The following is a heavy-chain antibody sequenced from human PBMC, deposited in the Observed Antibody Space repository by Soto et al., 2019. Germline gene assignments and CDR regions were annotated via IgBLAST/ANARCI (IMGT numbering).Heavy chain of an antibody. D-gene: IGHD3-3*01. Sequence: EVQLVESGGGLVKPGGSLRLSCAASGFTFSSYTMNWVRQAPGKGLEWVSSISSSSSYIYYADSVKGRFTISRDNAKNSLVMQMNSLRAEDTAVYYCARDWRVDYYFDYWGQGTMVTVSS. V-gene: IGHV3-21*06. CDR3: ARDWRVDYYFDY. CDR1: GFTFSSYT. J-gene: IGHJ4*02. CDR2: ISSSSSYI.